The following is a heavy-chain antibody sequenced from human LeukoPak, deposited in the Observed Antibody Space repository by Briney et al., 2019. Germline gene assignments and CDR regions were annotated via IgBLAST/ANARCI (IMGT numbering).Heavy chain of an antibody. CDR3: ARTTTVTTRWFDP. J-gene: IGHJ5*02. CDR2: INHSGST. D-gene: IGHD4-17*01. V-gene: IGHV4-34*01. Sequence: SETLSLTCAVYGGSFSGYYWSWIRQPPGKGLEWIGEINHSGSTNYNPSLKSRVTISVDTSKNQFSLKLSSVTAADTAIYYCARTTTVTTRWFDPWGPGTLVTVAS. CDR1: GGSFSGYY.